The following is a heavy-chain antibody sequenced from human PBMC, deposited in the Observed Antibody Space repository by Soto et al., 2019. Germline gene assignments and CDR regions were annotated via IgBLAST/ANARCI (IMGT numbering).Heavy chain of an antibody. J-gene: IGHJ5*02. Sequence: SVKVSCKASGGTFSSYAISWVRQAPGQGLEWMGGIIPIFGTANYAQKFQGRVTITADESTSTAYMELSSLRSEDTAVYYCARHIETMNWFDPWGQGTLVTVSS. D-gene: IGHD2-21*01. V-gene: IGHV1-69*13. CDR2: IIPIFGTA. CDR1: GGTFSSYA. CDR3: ARHIETMNWFDP.